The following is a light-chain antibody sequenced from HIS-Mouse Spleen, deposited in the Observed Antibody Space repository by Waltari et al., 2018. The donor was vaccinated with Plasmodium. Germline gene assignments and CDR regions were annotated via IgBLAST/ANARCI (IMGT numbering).Light chain of an antibody. J-gene: IGLJ3*02. CDR2: EDR. CDR1: ALPKKY. Sequence: SYELTQPPSVSVSPGQTARITCSGDALPKKYAYWFQQKSGQAPVLVIQEDRKRPSGMPERFSGSSSGTMATLTISGAQVEDEADYYCYSTDSSGNHRVFGGGTKLTVL. V-gene: IGLV3-10*01. CDR3: YSTDSSGNHRV.